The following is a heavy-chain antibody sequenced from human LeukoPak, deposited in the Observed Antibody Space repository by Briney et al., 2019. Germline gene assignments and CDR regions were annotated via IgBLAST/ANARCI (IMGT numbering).Heavy chain of an antibody. V-gene: IGHV1-46*01. Sequence: ASVKVSCKASGYTFISYYMYWVRQSPGQGLEWMGIINPSGGGTNYAQKFQGRVTMTRDTSTSTVYMEPSSLRSEDTAVYYCARGRRDGYKAASDIWGQGTTVTVSS. CDR1: GYTFISYY. CDR2: INPSGGGT. D-gene: IGHD5-24*01. J-gene: IGHJ3*02. CDR3: ARGRRDGYKAASDI.